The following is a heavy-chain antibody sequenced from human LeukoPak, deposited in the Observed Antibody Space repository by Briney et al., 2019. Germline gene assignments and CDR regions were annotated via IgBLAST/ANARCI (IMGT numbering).Heavy chain of an antibody. CDR2: ISSSSSYI. V-gene: IGHV3-21*01. CDR1: GFTFSGYS. Sequence: GGSLRLSCVTSGFTFSGYSMNWVRQAPGKGLEWVSSISSSSSYIYYADSIKGRFTISRDNAKNSLYLQMDSLRAEDTAVYYCAGGSSTSAYYFDYWGQGTLVTVSS. D-gene: IGHD2-2*01. CDR3: AGGSSTSAYYFDY. J-gene: IGHJ4*02.